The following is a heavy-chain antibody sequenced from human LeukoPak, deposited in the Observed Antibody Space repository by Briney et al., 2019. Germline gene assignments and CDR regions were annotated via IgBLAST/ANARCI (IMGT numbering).Heavy chain of an antibody. CDR3: ARVGHGGDYLAIDY. D-gene: IGHD4-17*01. V-gene: IGHV3-21*01. Sequence: GGSLRLSCAASGFTFSSYSMNWVRQAPGKGLEWVSSISSSSSYIYYADSVKGRFTISRDSAKNSLYLQMNSPRAEDTAVYYCARVGHGGDYLAIDYWGQGTLVTVSS. J-gene: IGHJ4*02. CDR2: ISSSSSYI. CDR1: GFTFSSYS.